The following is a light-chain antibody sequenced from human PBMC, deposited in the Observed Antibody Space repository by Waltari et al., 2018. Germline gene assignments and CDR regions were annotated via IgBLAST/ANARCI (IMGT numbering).Light chain of an antibody. J-gene: IGKJ4*01. CDR1: QGISSY. CDR3: QQYYSYPLLT. V-gene: IGKV1-8*01. CDR2: AAS. Sequence: AIRMTQSPSSFSASTGDRVTITCRASQGISSYLAWYQQKPGKAPKPLIYAASTLQSGVPSRFSGSGSGTDFTLTISCLQSEDFATYYCQQYYSYPLLTFGGGTKVEIK.